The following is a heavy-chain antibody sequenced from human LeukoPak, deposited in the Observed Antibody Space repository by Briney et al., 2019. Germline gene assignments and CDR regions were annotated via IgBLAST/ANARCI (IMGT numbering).Heavy chain of an antibody. Sequence: PSETLSLTCTVSGGSISSSSYYWGWIRQPPGKGLEWIGSIYYSGSTYYNPSLKSRVTISVDTSKNQFSLKLSSVTAADTAVYYCARRPSSGRINWFDPWGQGTLVTVSS. D-gene: IGHD6-19*01. V-gene: IGHV4-39*01. CDR1: GGSISSSSYY. CDR3: ARRPSSGRINWFDP. CDR2: IYYSGST. J-gene: IGHJ5*02.